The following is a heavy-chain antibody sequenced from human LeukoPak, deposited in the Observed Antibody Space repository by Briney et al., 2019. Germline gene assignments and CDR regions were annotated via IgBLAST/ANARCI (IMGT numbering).Heavy chain of an antibody. J-gene: IGHJ4*02. D-gene: IGHD1-26*01. Sequence: PGGSLRLSCVASGFSVSSNYMSWVRQAPGKGLEWVSVIYSDGGTGYADSVKGRFTISRDNSKNTLYLQMNSLRAEDTAVYYCARGEDGDYWGQGTLVTVSS. CDR1: GFSVSSNY. CDR3: ARGEDGDY. CDR2: IYSDGGT. V-gene: IGHV3-53*01.